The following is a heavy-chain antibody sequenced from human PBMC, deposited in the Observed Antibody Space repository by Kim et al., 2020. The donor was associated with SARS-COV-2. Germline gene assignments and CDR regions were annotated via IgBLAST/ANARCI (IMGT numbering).Heavy chain of an antibody. J-gene: IGHJ4*02. Sequence: SQTLSLTCEVYDGSNFWSWIRQSPGRGLEWIGESSPGGYTNYNPSLRSRVTIGVERSRNELSLKLTSVTAADTAVYYCVRNFYFEGGLRGGSPFFEYWGLGTPVTVSS. CDR1: DGSNF. V-gene: IGHV4-34*01. D-gene: IGHD3-16*01. CDR2: SSPGGYT. CDR3: VRNFYFEGGLRGGSPFFEY.